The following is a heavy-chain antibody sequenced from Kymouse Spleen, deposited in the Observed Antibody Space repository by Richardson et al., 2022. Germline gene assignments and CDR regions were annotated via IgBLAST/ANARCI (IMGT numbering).Heavy chain of an antibody. Sequence: QVQLQESGPGLVKPSETLSLTCTVSGGSVSSGSYYWSWIRQPPGKGLEWIGYIYYSGSTNYNPSLKSRVTISVDTSKNQFSLKLSSVTAADTAVYYCARMATIDYWGQGTLVTVSS. J-gene: IGHJ4*02. CDR2: IYYSGST. D-gene: IGHD5-12*01. CDR3: ARMATIDY. V-gene: IGHV4-61*01. CDR1: GGSVSSGSYY.